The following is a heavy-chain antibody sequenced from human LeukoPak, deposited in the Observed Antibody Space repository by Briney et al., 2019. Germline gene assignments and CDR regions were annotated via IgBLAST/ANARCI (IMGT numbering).Heavy chain of an antibody. D-gene: IGHD1-26*01. CDR1: GGSISSSSYY. V-gene: IGHV4-39*01. J-gene: IGHJ4*02. CDR3: ARMKYSGSYWDY. Sequence: PSETLSLTCTVSGGSISSSSYYWGWIRQPPGKGLEWIGSSYYSGSTYYNPSLKSRVTISVDTSKNQFSLKLSSVTAADTAVYYCARMKYSGSYWDYWGQGTLVTVSS. CDR2: SYYSGST.